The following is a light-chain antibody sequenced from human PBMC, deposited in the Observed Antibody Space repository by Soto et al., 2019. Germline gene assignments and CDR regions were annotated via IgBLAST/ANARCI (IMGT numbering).Light chain of an antibody. CDR3: QQYNNWWT. V-gene: IGKV3-15*01. J-gene: IGKJ1*01. CDR1: QSVSSN. Sequence: ERVMTQSPATLSVSPGERATLSCRASQSVSSNLAWYQQKRGQAPRLLIYGASTRATGIPARFSGSGSGTEFTLTISSLQSEDFAVYYCQQYNNWWTFGQGTKVDIK. CDR2: GAS.